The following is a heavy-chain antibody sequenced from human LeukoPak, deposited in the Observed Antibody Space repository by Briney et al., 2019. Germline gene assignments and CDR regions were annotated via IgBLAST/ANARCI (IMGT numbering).Heavy chain of an antibody. J-gene: IGHJ4*02. V-gene: IGHV4-34*01. CDR3: ARDPPAGTSPY. CDR1: GGSFSGFY. CDR2: ITHSGST. Sequence: PSETLSLTCAVYGGSFSGFYWSWIRQSPGKGLEWIGEITHSGSTNYNPSLKSRVTISVDTSKNQFSLKLSSVTAADTAVYYCARDPPAGTSPYWGQGTLVTVSS. D-gene: IGHD1-7*01.